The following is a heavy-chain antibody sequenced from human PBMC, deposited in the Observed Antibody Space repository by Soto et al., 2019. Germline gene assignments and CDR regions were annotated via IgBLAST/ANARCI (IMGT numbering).Heavy chain of an antibody. D-gene: IGHD3-10*01. CDR1: GGSISSGGFS. CDR2: IYHSGNT. V-gene: IGHV4-30-2*01. Sequence: QLQLQESGSGLVKPSQTLSLTCAVSGGSISSGGFSWTWIRQPPGTGLECIGSIYHSGNTYYNPSHKSRVNLSVDRSKNQFSRKLSSVTAADTAVYYCARGPDGSVHYQYYYGMDVWGQGTTVTVSS. CDR3: ARGPDGSVHYQYYYGMDV. J-gene: IGHJ6*02.